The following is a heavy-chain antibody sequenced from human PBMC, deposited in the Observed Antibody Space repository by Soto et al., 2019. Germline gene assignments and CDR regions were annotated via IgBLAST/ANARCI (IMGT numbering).Heavy chain of an antibody. CDR2: ISGSGGST. D-gene: IGHD2-2*01. CDR3: AKDECAAHTSCYYEFAGKNLNWFDP. V-gene: IGHV3-23*01. Sequence: GGSLRLSCAASGFTFSSYAMSWVRQAPGKGLEWVSAISGSGGSTYYADSVKGRFTISRDNSKNTLYLQMNSLRAEDTAVYYCAKDECAAHTSCYYEFAGKNLNWFDPWGQGTLVTVSS. CDR1: GFTFSSYA. J-gene: IGHJ5*02.